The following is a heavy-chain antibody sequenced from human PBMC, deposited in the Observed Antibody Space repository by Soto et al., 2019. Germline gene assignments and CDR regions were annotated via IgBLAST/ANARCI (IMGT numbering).Heavy chain of an antibody. CDR3: ATRNYDFWSGWEPGYFDY. CDR1: GGSISSSSYY. D-gene: IGHD3-3*01. Sequence: QLQLQESGPGLVKPSETLSLTCTVSGGSISSSSYYWGWIRQPPGKGLEWIGSIYYSGSTYYNPSLKSRVTISVDTSKNQFSLKLSSVTAADTAVYYCATRNYDFWSGWEPGYFDYWGQGTLVTVSS. CDR2: IYYSGST. V-gene: IGHV4-39*01. J-gene: IGHJ4*02.